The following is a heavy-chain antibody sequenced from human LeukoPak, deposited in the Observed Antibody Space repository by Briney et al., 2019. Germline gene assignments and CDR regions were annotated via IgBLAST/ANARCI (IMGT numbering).Heavy chain of an antibody. CDR3: ARDHFSGRHQGVFDY. CDR2: IRYDGSDK. CDR1: GFTFNTYG. V-gene: IGHV3-30*02. D-gene: IGHD1-26*01. J-gene: IGHJ4*02. Sequence: PGGSLRLSCSASGFTFNTYGMHWVRQAPGKGLEWVAFIRYDGSDKYYADSVKGRFTISRDNSKNTVYLQMNSLRAEDTAVYYCARDHFSGRHQGVFDYWGQGTLVTVSS.